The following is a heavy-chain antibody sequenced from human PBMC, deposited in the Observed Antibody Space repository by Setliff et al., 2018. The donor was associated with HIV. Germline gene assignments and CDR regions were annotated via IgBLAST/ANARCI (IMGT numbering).Heavy chain of an antibody. D-gene: IGHD2-15*01. J-gene: IGHJ5*02. CDR3: ARRRCSAASCPDNSWNWLDP. V-gene: IGHV4-59*08. CDR1: SGSISSYY. CDR2: IYYGST. Sequence: SETLSLTCIVSSGSISSYYWNWIRQPPGKALEWIGYIYYGSTHYNPSFEGRVTISVDTSKNQFSLKLRSVTAADTAMYYCARRRCSAASCPDNSWNWLDPWGQGTLVTVSS.